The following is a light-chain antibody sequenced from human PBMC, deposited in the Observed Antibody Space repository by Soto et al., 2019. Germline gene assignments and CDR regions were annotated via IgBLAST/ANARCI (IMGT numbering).Light chain of an antibody. CDR1: SSDVGGYNY. J-gene: IGLJ2*01. CDR3: MSYRSSNSLV. CDR2: EVS. V-gene: IGLV2-14*03. Sequence: QSALTQPASVSGSPGQSITISCTGTSSDVGGYNYVSWYQQYPGKAPKLMIYEVSNRPSGVANRFSASKSGNTASLTISGLKADDEADYYCMSYRSSNSLVFGGGTKVTVL.